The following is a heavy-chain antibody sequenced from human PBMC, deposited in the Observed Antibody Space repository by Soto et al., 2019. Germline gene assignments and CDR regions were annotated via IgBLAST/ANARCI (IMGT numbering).Heavy chain of an antibody. D-gene: IGHD2-15*01. CDR1: GGTFSSYA. J-gene: IGHJ6*03. CDR2: IIPMSGKG. V-gene: IGHV1-69*01. Sequence: QVQLVQSGDEVKKPGTSVKVSCKASGGTFSSYAISWVRQAPGQGLEWMGGIIPMSGKGKFAQQFQGRVTITADESTRKVYMELSSLRSEDTAVYYCARDDVHCSGGRCYGVPMDVWGKGTTVTVSS. CDR3: ARDDVHCSGGRCYGVPMDV.